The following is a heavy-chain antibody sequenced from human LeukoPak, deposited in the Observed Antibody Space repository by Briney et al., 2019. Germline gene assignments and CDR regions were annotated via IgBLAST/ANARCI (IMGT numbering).Heavy chain of an antibody. CDR3: TKGDGGYYPIDN. CDR2: VNDNGANT. Sequence: GGSLRLSCAASGFTFSKDGMSWVRQAPGKGLEWVSTVNDNGANTHYADSVKGRFTISRDNSRSTLLLEMNSLRVDDTALYYCTKGDGGYYPIDNWGQGTLVIVSS. D-gene: IGHD1-26*01. J-gene: IGHJ4*02. V-gene: IGHV3-23*01. CDR1: GFTFSKDG.